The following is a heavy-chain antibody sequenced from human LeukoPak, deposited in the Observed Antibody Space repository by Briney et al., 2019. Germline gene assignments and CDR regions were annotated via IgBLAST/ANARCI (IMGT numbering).Heavy chain of an antibody. J-gene: IGHJ4*02. Sequence: GGSLRLSCAASGFTFSTYWMHWVRQAPGKGLVWVSRINSDGSNTRNADSVKGRFTISRDNAKNTLYLQMNSLRAEDTAVYYCARERRLYCSSTSCYEDFDYWGQGTLVTVSP. D-gene: IGHD2-2*01. CDR2: INSDGSNT. V-gene: IGHV3-74*01. CDR3: ARERRLYCSSTSCYEDFDY. CDR1: GFTFSTYW.